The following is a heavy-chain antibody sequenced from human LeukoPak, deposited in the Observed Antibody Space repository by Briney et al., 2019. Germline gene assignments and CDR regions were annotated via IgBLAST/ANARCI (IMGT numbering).Heavy chain of an antibody. D-gene: IGHD3-10*01. V-gene: IGHV3-23*01. CDR1: GFTFSSYA. Sequence: GGSLRLSCAASGFTFSSYAMSWVRQAPGKGLEWVSAISGSGGSTYYADSVKGRFTISRDNSKNTLYLQMNSLRPEDTAVYYCAKAIWVAATSSWFCLDYWGQGTLVTVSS. CDR2: ISGSGGST. J-gene: IGHJ4*02. CDR3: AKAIWVAATSSWFCLDY.